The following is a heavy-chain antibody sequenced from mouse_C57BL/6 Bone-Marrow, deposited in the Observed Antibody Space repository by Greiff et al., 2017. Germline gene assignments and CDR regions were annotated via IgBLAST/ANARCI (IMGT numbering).Heavy chain of an antibody. V-gene: IGHV1-81*01. CDR1: GYTFTSYG. CDR3: ARSGDGYYAY. J-gene: IGHJ3*01. Sequence: VQGVESGAELARPGASVKLSCKASGYTFTSYGISWVKQRTGQGLEWIGEIYPRSGNTYYIEKFKGKATLTADKSSSTAYMELRSLTSEDSAVYFCARSGDGYYAYWGQGTLVTVSA. CDR2: IYPRSGNT. D-gene: IGHD2-3*01.